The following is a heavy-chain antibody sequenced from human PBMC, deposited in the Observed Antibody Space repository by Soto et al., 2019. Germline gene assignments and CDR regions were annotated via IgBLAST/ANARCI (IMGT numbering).Heavy chain of an antibody. J-gene: IGHJ5*02. CDR3: EPVGRWSERYCFDT. D-gene: IGHD1-26*01. Sequence: GGSLRLSCAASGFTFSSYSMNWVRQAPGKGLEWVSSISNSSSYIYYADSVKGRFTISRDNAKNSLYLQMNSLRAEDTAVYYCEPVGRWSERYCFDTWGQGTLVTVSS. CDR1: GFTFSSYS. CDR2: ISNSSSYI. V-gene: IGHV3-21*01.